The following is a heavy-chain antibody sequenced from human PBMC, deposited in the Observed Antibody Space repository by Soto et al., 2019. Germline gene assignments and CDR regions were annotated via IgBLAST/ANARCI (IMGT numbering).Heavy chain of an antibody. V-gene: IGHV1-2*04. D-gene: IGHD6-19*01. J-gene: IGHJ4*02. CDR2: INPNSGGT. Sequence: ASVKVSCKASGYTFTGYYMHWVRQAPGQGLEWMGWINPNSGGTNYAQKFQGWVTMTRDTSISTAYMELSRLRSDDTAVYYCARVPAGAVAGRANYFDYWGQGTLVTVSS. CDR1: GYTFTGYY. CDR3: ARVPAGAVAGRANYFDY.